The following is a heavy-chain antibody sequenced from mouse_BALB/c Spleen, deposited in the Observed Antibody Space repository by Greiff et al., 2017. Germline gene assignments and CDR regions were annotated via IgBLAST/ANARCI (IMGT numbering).Heavy chain of an antibody. J-gene: IGHJ2*01. CDR1: GFTFSSFG. CDR2: ISSGSSTI. CDR3: ARSSYGLGY. V-gene: IGHV5-17*02. D-gene: IGHD1-1*01. Sequence: EVHLVESGGGLVQPGGSRKLSCAASGFTFSSFGMHWVRQAPEKGLEWVAYISSGSSTIYYADTVKGRFTISRDNPKNTLFLQMTSLRSEDTAMYYCARSSYGLGYWGQGTTLTVSS.